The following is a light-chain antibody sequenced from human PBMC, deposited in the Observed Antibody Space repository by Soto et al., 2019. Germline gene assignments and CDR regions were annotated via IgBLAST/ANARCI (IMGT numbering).Light chain of an antibody. CDR2: KAS. CDR1: QTITTW. V-gene: IGKV1-5*03. J-gene: IGKJ1*01. CDR3: QRHNSYSEA. Sequence: DIQMTQSPSTLSGPVGDRDTITCRASQTITTWLAWYQQKPGKAPKLLIYKASALKSEVPSRFSGSGSGTECTRTISILQPDDFATYSCQRHNSYSEAFGDGTKVELK.